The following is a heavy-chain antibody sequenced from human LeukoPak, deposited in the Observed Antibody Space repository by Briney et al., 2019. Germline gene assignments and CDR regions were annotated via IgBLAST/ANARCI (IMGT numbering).Heavy chain of an antibody. J-gene: IGHJ4*02. CDR2: ICPDGTVT. Sequence: GGSLRLSCAASGFTFRTYCMHWVRPAPGKGPMWVSRICPDGTVTNYADSVKARFIISRDNARNTVYLQMNSLRVEDTAVYYCVRDFRSADYWGQGTLVTVSS. V-gene: IGHV3-74*01. CDR1: GFTFRTYC. CDR3: VRDFRSADY.